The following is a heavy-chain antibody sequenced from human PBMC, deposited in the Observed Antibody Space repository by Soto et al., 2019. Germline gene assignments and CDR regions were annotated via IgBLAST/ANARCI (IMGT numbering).Heavy chain of an antibody. CDR1: GFTFSSYS. D-gene: IGHD3-3*01. V-gene: IGHV3-21*01. CDR2: ISSSSSYI. CDR3: ARDERYDFWSGPSWFDP. J-gene: IGHJ5*02. Sequence: GSLRLSCAASGFTFSSYSMNWVRQAPGKGLEWVSSISSSSSYIYYADSVKGRFTISRDNAKNSLYLQMNSLRAEDTAVYYCARDERYDFWSGPSWFDPWGQGTLVTVSS.